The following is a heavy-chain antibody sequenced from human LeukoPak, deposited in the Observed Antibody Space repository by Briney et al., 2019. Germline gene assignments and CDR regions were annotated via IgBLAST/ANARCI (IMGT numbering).Heavy chain of an antibody. D-gene: IGHD5-24*01. CDR1: GFTFSNYA. CDR2: FYVGGAT. V-gene: IGHV3-23*03. CDR3: ARGDGYNFFDY. J-gene: IGHJ4*02. Sequence: GGSLRLSCAASGFTFSNYAMSWVRQPPGKGLEWVSVFYVGGATYYADSVKGRFTISRDNSENTLYLQMKSLRAEDTAVYYCARGDGYNFFDYWGQGTLVTVSS.